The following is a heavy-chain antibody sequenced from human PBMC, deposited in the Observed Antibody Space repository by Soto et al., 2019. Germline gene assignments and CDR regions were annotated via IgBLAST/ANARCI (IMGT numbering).Heavy chain of an antibody. CDR2: FDPEDGET. Sequence: GASVKVSCKVSGYTLTELSMHWVRQAPGKGLEWMGGFDPEDGETIYAQKFQGRVTMTEDTSTDTAYMELSSLRSEDTAVYYCGTDLYYGSGSKYYCDYWGRGTLVTVSS. J-gene: IGHJ4*02. D-gene: IGHD3-10*01. CDR1: GYTLTELS. V-gene: IGHV1-24*01. CDR3: GTDLYYGSGSKYYCDY.